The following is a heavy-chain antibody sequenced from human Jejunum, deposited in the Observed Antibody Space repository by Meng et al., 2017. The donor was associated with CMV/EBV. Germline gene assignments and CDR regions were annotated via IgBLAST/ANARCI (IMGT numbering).Heavy chain of an antibody. CDR3: ARDRGDGYSLDY. Sequence: CAASGFTFSSYWMHWVRQAPGKGLVWVSHINSDGSRTNYADSVKGRIAISRDNAKNTLYLEKDSLTVEDTAVYYCARDRGDGYSLDYWGQGALVTVSS. J-gene: IGHJ4*02. V-gene: IGHV3-74*01. D-gene: IGHD5-24*01. CDR2: INSDGSRT. CDR1: GFTFSSYW.